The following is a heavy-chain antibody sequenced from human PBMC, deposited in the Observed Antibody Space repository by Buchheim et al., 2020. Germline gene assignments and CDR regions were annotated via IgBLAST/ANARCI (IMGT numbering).Heavy chain of an antibody. CDR2: IIPIFGTA. Sequence: QVQLVQSGAEVKKPGSSVKVSCKASGGTFSSYAISWVRQAPGQGLEWMGGIIPIFGTANYAQKFQGRVTITAAESTSTAYMELSSLRSEDTAVYYCARDRNYYYDSSGYYAYYFDYWGQGTL. J-gene: IGHJ4*02. D-gene: IGHD3-22*01. CDR3: ARDRNYYYDSSGYYAYYFDY. V-gene: IGHV1-69*12. CDR1: GGTFSSYA.